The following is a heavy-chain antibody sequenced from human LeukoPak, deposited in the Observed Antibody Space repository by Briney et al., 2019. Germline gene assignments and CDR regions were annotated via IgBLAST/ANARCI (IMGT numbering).Heavy chain of an antibody. V-gene: IGHV3-48*02. CDR2: ISITGETI. J-gene: IGHJ4*02. Sequence: GGSLRLSCAASGFSFSSYSMNWVRQAPGKEPEWISYISITGETIYYADSVTGRFTISRDNVQRSIYLEMNSLRDDDTAVYYCARSAPGFDYWGRGTLVNASS. CDR1: GFSFSSYS. CDR3: ARSAPGFDY.